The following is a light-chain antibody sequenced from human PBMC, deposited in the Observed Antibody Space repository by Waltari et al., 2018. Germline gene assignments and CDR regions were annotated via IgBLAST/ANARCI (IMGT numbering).Light chain of an antibody. CDR2: LVS. Sequence: DIVMTQSPLSLPVTPGEPASISCRSTQSLLHSNGYTSLSWYLQKAGQSPQLLIYLVSNRACGVPDRFSGSGSGTDFTLKISRVEADDVGVYYCMQTLQSRTLGQGTKVEI. V-gene: IGKV2-28*01. CDR1: QSLLHSNGYTS. CDR3: MQTLQSRT. J-gene: IGKJ1*01.